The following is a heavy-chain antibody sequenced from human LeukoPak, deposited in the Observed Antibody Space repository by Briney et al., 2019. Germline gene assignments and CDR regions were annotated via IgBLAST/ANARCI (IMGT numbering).Heavy chain of an antibody. V-gene: IGHV1-69*13. J-gene: IGHJ3*02. D-gene: IGHD6-13*01. CDR1: GGTFSSYA. CDR2: IIPIFGTA. Sequence: ASVKVSCKASGGTFSSYAISWVRQAPGQGLAWMGGIIPIFGTANYAQKFQGRVTITADESTSTAYMELSSLRSEDTAVYYCARGSSRGYAFDIWGQGTMVTVSS. CDR3: ARGSSRGYAFDI.